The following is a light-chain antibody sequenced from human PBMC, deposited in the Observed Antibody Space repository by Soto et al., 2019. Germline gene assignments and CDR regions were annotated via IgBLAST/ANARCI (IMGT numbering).Light chain of an antibody. CDR1: QSVGSN. V-gene: IGKV3-15*01. CDR3: QQYNSWYFT. Sequence: EIVMTQSPATLSVSPGERAALSCRASQSVGSNLAWYQQKPGQAPRLLIYGASSRATGIPARLSGSGSGTEFTLTISSLQSEDFAVYYCQQYNSWYFTFGLGTKVDIX. CDR2: GAS. J-gene: IGKJ3*01.